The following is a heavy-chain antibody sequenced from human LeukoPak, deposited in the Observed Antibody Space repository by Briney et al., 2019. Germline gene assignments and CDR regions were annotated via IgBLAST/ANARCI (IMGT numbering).Heavy chain of an antibody. CDR3: ACFYGSGSYYTNWFDP. CDR2: IYYSGST. CDR1: GGSISSSSYY. J-gene: IGHJ5*02. Sequence: SETLSLTCTVSGGSISSSSYYWGWIRQPPGKGLEWIGSIYYSGSTYYHPSLKSRVTISVDTSKNQFSLKLSSVTAADTAVYYCACFYGSGSYYTNWFDPWGRGTLVTVSS. V-gene: IGHV4-39*01. D-gene: IGHD3-10*01.